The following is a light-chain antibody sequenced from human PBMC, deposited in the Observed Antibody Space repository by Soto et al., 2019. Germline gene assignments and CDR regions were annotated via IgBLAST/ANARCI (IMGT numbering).Light chain of an antibody. Sequence: QSVLTQPASVSGSPRQSITISCTGTSSDVGGYNYVSWYQQHPGKGPKLMIYEVSNRPSGVSNRFSGSKSGNTATLTISGLQAEDEADYYCSSYTSTTTRVFGTGTKVTVL. CDR1: SSDVGGYNY. V-gene: IGLV2-14*03. J-gene: IGLJ1*01. CDR2: EVS. CDR3: SSYTSTTTRV.